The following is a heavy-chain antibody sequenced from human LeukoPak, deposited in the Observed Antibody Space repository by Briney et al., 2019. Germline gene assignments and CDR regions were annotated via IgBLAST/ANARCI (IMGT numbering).Heavy chain of an antibody. CDR1: GFTFSSYA. CDR2: ISYDGSNK. D-gene: IGHD2-15*01. CDR3: ARGRGIVVVVAATTDLNYMDV. J-gene: IGHJ6*03. Sequence: PGRSLRLSCAASGFTFSSYAMHWVRQAPGKGLEWVAVISYDGSNKYYADSVKGRFTISRDNSKNTLYLQMSSLRAEDTAVYYCARGRGIVVVVAATTDLNYMDVWGKGTTVTVSS. V-gene: IGHV3-30*04.